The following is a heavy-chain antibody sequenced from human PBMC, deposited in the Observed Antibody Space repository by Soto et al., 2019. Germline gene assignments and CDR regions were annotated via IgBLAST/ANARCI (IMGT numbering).Heavy chain of an antibody. D-gene: IGHD2-2*01. CDR3: ARGGPSRPPPVYYYYGMDV. Sequence: QVQLVQSGAEVKKPGASVKVSCKASGYPFTGYYMHWVRQAPGQGLEWMGWINPNSGGTNYAPKFPGWVTMTRDTSIRTAYMELSRLRSADTAVYYCARGGPSRPPPVYYYYGMDVWGQGTTVTVSS. V-gene: IGHV1-2*04. CDR1: GYPFTGYY. J-gene: IGHJ6*02. CDR2: INPNSGGT.